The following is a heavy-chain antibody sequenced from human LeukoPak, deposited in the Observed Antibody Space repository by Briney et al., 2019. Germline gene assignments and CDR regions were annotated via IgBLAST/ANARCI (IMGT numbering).Heavy chain of an antibody. V-gene: IGHV5-51*01. CDR1: GYSFTSYW. J-gene: IGHJ3*02. CDR3: ARLMYCGGDCYSPNQIGQNAFDI. CDR2: IYPGDSDT. Sequence: GESLKISCKGSGYSFTSYWIGWVRPMPGKGLEWMGIIYPGDSDTRYSPSFQGQVTISADKSISTAYLQWSSLKASDTAMYYCARLMYCGGDCYSPNQIGQNAFDIWGQGTMVTVSS. D-gene: IGHD2-21*01.